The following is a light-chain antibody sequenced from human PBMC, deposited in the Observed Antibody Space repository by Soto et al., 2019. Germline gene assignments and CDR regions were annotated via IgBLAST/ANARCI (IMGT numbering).Light chain of an antibody. CDR2: AAS. CDR3: QQSSSTPRT. Sequence: DIQMAQSPSSLSASIGDKITITCRASQNITFYLNWYQHKPGKAPKVLIYAASSLQSEVPSRFNGSGFGTDFTLTISSLQPEDFATYYCQQSSSTPRTFGQGTKLEIK. V-gene: IGKV1-39*01. CDR1: QNITFY. J-gene: IGKJ2*01.